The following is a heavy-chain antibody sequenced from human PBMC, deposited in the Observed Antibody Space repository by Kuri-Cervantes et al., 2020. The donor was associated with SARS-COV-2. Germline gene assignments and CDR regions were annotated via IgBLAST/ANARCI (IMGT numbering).Heavy chain of an antibody. J-gene: IGHJ1*01. Sequence: SETLSLTCAFYGEAFSGYYWTWIRQSPGKGLERIGEINHSGSTNYNPSLKSRVTISVDTSKNQFSLKLSSVTAADTAVYYCARVPEGGYSFQHWGQGTLVTVSS. CDR2: INHSGST. CDR1: GEAFSGYY. D-gene: IGHD6-13*01. CDR3: ARVPEGGYSFQH. V-gene: IGHV4-34*01.